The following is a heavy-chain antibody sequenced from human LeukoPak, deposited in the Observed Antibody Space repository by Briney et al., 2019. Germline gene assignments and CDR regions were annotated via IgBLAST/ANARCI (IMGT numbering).Heavy chain of an antibody. D-gene: IGHD2-2*01. V-gene: IGHV1-18*04. CDR1: GYTFTSYG. Sequence: ASVKVSCKASGYTFTSYGISWVRQAPGQGLEWMGWISAYNGNTNYAQKLQGRVTMTTDTSTSTAYMELRSLRSDDTAVYYCARDTLLSVVVVPAANVYFDYWSQGTLVTVSS. CDR3: ARDTLLSVVVVPAANVYFDY. J-gene: IGHJ4*02. CDR2: ISAYNGNT.